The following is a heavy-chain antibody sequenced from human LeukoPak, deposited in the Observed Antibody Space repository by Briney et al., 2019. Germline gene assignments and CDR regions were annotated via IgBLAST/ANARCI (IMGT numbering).Heavy chain of an antibody. Sequence: PGRSLRLSCAASGFTFSSYAMHWVRQAPGKGLEWVAVISYDGSNKYYADSVKGRFTISRDNSKNTLYLQMSSLRAEDTAVYYCARDPPGWVRAGTFDYWGQGTLVTVSS. J-gene: IGHJ4*02. D-gene: IGHD6-13*01. V-gene: IGHV3-30-3*01. CDR2: ISYDGSNK. CDR1: GFTFSSYA. CDR3: ARDPPGWVRAGTFDY.